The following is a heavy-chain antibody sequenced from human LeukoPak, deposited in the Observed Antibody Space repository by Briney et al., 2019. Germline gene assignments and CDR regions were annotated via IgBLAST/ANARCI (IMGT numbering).Heavy chain of an antibody. V-gene: IGHV3-7*01. D-gene: IGHD4-17*01. Sequence: GGSLRLSCAASGFTFSSYWMSWVRQAPGKGLEWVANIKQDGSEKYYVDSVKGRFTISRDNSKNTLYLQMNSLRAEDTAVYYCARDFTVTTYNWFDPWGQGTLVTVSS. CDR1: GFTFSSYW. CDR3: ARDFTVTTYNWFDP. CDR2: IKQDGSEK. J-gene: IGHJ5*02.